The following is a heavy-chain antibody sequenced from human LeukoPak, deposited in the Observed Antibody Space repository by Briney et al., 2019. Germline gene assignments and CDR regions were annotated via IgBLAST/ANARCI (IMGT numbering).Heavy chain of an antibody. CDR2: MNPNSGNT. J-gene: IGHJ6*02. D-gene: IGHD3-3*01. V-gene: IGHV1-8*01. Sequence: ASVKVSCKASGYTFTSYDINWVRQATGQGLEWMGWMNPNSGNTGYAQKFQGRVTMTRNTSISTAYMELSSLRSEDTAVYYCARGRSYDFWSGPIPPYSMDVWGQGTTVTVSS. CDR1: GYTFTSYD. CDR3: ARGRSYDFWSGPIPPYSMDV.